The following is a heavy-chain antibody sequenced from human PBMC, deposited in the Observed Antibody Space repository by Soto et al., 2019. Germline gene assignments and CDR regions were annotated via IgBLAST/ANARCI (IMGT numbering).Heavy chain of an antibody. V-gene: IGHV1-18*04. CDR3: ARDFYPLAYYFDP. CDR2: VSGSNGNT. J-gene: IGHJ4*02. Sequence: QVQLVQSEAEVKKPGASVKVSCEASGYTFINHGISWVRQAPGQGLEWMGWVSGSNGNTKYAQKFQGRVTMTTETSTITAHMELRNLRSDDTAVYLCARDFYPLAYYFDPWGQGTLVTVSS. CDR1: GYTFINHG.